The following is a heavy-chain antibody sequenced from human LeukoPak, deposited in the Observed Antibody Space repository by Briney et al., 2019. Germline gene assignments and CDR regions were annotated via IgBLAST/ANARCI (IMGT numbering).Heavy chain of an antibody. V-gene: IGHV4-34*01. CDR2: INHSGST. CDR1: GGSFSVYY. D-gene: IGHD3-3*01. J-gene: IGHJ4*02. Sequence: SETLSLTCAVYGGSFSVYYWSWIRQPPGKGLEWIGEINHSGSTNYNPSLKSRVTISVDTSKNQFSLKLSSVTAADTAVYYCARRYDFWSGYYTRRENYFDYWGQGTLVTVSS. CDR3: ARRYDFWSGYYTRRENYFDY.